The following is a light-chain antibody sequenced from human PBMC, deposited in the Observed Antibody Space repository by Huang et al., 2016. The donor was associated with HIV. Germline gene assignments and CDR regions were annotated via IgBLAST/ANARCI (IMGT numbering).Light chain of an antibody. J-gene: IGKJ2*01. CDR1: QGISSY. CDR2: AAS. CDR3: QQLNSYPYT. Sequence: VIWMTQSPSLLSASTGDRVTISCRASQGISSYLAWYQQKPGKAPKLLIYAASTLQSGVPSRFSGSGSGTDFTLTISSLQPEDFATYYCQQLNSYPYTFGQGTKLEIK. V-gene: IGKV1D-8*03.